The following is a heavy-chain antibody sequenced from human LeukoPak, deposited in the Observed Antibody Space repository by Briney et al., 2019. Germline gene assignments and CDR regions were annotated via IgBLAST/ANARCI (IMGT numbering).Heavy chain of an antibody. J-gene: IGHJ6*03. CDR3: ARGGQWPHYMDV. Sequence: SVKVSCXASGGTFSSYAISWVRQAPGQGLEWMGRIIPIFGTANYAQKFQGRVTITTDESTSTAYMELSRLRSEDTAVYYCARGGQWPHYMDVWGKGTTVTVSS. CDR2: IIPIFGTA. CDR1: GGTFSSYA. V-gene: IGHV1-69*05. D-gene: IGHD6-19*01.